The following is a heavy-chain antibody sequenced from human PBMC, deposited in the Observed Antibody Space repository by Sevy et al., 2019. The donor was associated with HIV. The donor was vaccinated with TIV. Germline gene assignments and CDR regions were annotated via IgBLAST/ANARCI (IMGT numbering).Heavy chain of an antibody. J-gene: IGHJ4*02. V-gene: IGHV3-15*01. CDR3: TTDSKKRGLTALLDY. Sequence: GGSLRLSCAASGFTFSNAWMSWVRQAPGKGLEWVGRIKSKTDGGTTDYAAPVKCRFTISRDDSQNTLYLQMNSLKTEDTAIYYYTTDSKKRGLTALLDYWGQGTLVTVSS. CDR1: GFTFSNAW. CDR2: IKSKTDGGTT. D-gene: IGHD2-21*02.